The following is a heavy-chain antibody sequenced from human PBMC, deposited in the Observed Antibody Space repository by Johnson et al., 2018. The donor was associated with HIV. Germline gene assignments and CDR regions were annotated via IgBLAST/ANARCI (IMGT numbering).Heavy chain of an antibody. J-gene: IGHJ3*02. D-gene: IGHD2-21*01. CDR3: ARDWVIGAAFDI. V-gene: IGHV3-30*04. CDR2: ISYDGSNK. CDR1: GFTFSSYA. Sequence: QLVESGGGVVPPGRSLRLSCAASGFTFSSYAMHLVRQAPGKGLEWVAVISYDGSNKYYADSVKGRFTIYRDNSKNTLDLQMNSLRAEDTAVYYCARDWVIGAAFDIWGQGTKVTVSS.